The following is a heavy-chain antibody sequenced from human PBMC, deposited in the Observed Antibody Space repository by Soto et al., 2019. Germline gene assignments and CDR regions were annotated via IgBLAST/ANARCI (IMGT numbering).Heavy chain of an antibody. CDR1: GGSISSSNW. V-gene: IGHV4-4*02. D-gene: IGHD6-13*01. CDR3: ARGPSGAAAGTGAVDI. Sequence: SETLSLTCAVSGGSISSSNWWSWVRQPPGKGLEWIGEIYHSGSTNYNPSLKSRVTISVDKSKNQFSLKLSSVTAADTAVYYCARGPSGAAAGTGAVDIWCQGTMVTVS. CDR2: IYHSGST. J-gene: IGHJ3*02.